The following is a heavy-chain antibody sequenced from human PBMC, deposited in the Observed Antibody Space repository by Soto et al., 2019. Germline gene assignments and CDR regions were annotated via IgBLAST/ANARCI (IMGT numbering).Heavy chain of an antibody. CDR3: VRGIPSQYSSTWLYWHFDL. D-gene: IGHD6-13*01. CDR1: GFVYSQYA. CDR2: IWNDGSQK. V-gene: IGHV3-33*01. J-gene: IGHJ2*01. Sequence: VQLVESGGGVVQPGRSLRLSCEASGFVYSQYAMHWVRQAPGKGPEWVALIWNDGSQKNYVDSVKGRFTISRDNSKNTLNLQMNSLRADDTAMYVCVRGIPSQYSSTWLYWHFDLWGPGTLVTVSS.